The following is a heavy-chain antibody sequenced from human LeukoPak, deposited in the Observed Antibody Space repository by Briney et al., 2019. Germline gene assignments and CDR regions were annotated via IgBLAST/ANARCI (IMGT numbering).Heavy chain of an antibody. Sequence: ASVEVSCKASGYTFTSYYMHLVRQAPGQGLEWMGIINPSGGSTSYAQKFQGRVTMTRDTSTSTVYMELSSPRSEDTAVYYCARRTTVTGFDYWGQGTLVTVSS. V-gene: IGHV1-46*03. D-gene: IGHD4-11*01. CDR3: ARRTTVTGFDY. J-gene: IGHJ4*02. CDR2: INPSGGST. CDR1: GYTFTSYY.